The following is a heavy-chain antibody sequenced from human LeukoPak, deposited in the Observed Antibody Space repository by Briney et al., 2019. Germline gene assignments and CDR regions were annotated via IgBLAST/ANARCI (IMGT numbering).Heavy chain of an antibody. D-gene: IGHD3-10*01. J-gene: IGHJ4*02. CDR2: ISGSGGST. CDR3: AKFYGSGRIPYYFDY. Sequence: GGSLRLSCAASGFTFSSYAMSWVRQAPGKGLEWVSAISGSGGSTYYADSVKGRFTIPRDNSKNTLYLQMNSLRAEDTAVYYCAKFYGSGRIPYYFDYWGQGTLVTVSS. V-gene: IGHV3-23*01. CDR1: GFTFSSYA.